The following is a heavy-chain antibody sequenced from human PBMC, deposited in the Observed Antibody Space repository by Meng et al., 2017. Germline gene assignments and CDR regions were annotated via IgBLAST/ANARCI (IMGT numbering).Heavy chain of an antibody. CDR1: GIRFTDAW. CDR3: ATVAAAADH. CDR2: IERKIDGGTI. J-gene: IGHJ4*02. V-gene: IGHV3-15*04. D-gene: IGHD6-13*01. Sequence: VQLVEAVGVLVNPGGSLSLSLVASGIRFTDAWLSWVCQAPGKGLEWVGRIERKIDGGTIYYAAPVKGRFTISSDDSKNTLYLQMDSLINEDTAVYFCATVAAAADHWGQGTLVTVSS.